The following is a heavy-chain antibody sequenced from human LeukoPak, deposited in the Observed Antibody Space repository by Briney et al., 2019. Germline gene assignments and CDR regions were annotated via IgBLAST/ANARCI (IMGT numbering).Heavy chain of an antibody. J-gene: IGHJ4*02. V-gene: IGHV3-33*05. CDR3: AREGMGTSMAPDY. D-gene: IGHD5-18*01. CDR2: ISYDGSTK. CDR1: GFTFSNYG. Sequence: GGSLRLSCAASGFTFSNYGMHWVRQAPGKGLEWVALISYDGSTKYYADSVKGRSTLSGDKSKNTVHLQMSSLRAEDTAVYYCAREGMGTSMAPDYWGQGTLVIVSS.